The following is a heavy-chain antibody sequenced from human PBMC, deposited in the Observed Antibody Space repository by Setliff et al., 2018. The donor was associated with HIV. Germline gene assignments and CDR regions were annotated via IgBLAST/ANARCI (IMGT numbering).Heavy chain of an antibody. V-gene: IGHV4-59*12. CDR1: GDSINNYY. Sequence: SETLSLTCTVSGDSINNYYRSWIRQPPGKGLEWIGYVYSTGSTNSKSSLKSRVTISVDTSKNQFSLKLSSVTAADTAVYYCARDQRLSYWGQGTLVTVSS. CDR3: ARDQRLSY. J-gene: IGHJ4*02. CDR2: VYSTGST.